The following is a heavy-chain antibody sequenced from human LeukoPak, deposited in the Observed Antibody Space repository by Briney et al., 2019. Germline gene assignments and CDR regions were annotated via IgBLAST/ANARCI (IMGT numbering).Heavy chain of an antibody. D-gene: IGHD2-2*01. CDR2: INPRGGST. V-gene: IGHV1-46*01. CDR1: GYRFTSYD. J-gene: IGHJ4*02. Sequence: ASVKVSCKASGYRFTSYDMHWVRQAPGQGLEWMGIINPRGGSTSYAQRFQGRVAMTRDTSTTTVYMEVNSLTSEDTAVYFCARDGPTAAPFDYWGQGTLVTVSS. CDR3: ARDGPTAAPFDY.